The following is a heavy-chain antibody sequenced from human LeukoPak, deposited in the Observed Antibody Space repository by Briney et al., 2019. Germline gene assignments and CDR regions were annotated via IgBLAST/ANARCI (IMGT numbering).Heavy chain of an antibody. CDR2: IWYDGSNK. V-gene: IGHV3-33*06. CDR1: GFTFSSYG. Sequence: PGGSLRLSCAASGFTFSSYGMHWVRQAPGKGLEWVAVIWYDGSNKYYADSVKGRFTISRDNSKNTLYLQMNSLRAEDTAVYYCAKGQIYCSSTSCYTPEFDYWGQGTLVTVSS. J-gene: IGHJ4*02. CDR3: AKGQIYCSSTSCYTPEFDY. D-gene: IGHD2-2*02.